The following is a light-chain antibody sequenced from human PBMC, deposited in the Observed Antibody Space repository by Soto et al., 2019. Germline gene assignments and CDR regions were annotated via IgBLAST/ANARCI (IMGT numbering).Light chain of an antibody. CDR3: QQSSNWPPIT. Sequence: EIVLTQSPDTLSLSPGERATLFCRASQSVSNSLAWYRQKPGQAPRLLLYAASNRATGIPARFSGSGSGTAFTLTISSLEPADFAVYYCQQSSNWPPITFGQGTRLEIK. CDR1: QSVSNS. J-gene: IGKJ5*01. V-gene: IGKV3-11*01. CDR2: AAS.